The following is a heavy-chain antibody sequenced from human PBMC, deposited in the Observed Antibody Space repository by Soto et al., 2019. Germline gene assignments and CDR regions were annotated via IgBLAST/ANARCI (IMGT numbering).Heavy chain of an antibody. CDR3: ARRGYGDYDSDGRWYYYMDV. CDR2: IYYSGST. D-gene: IGHD4-17*01. Sequence: SETLSLTCTVSGGSISSYYWSWIRQPPGKGLEWIGYIYYSGSTNYNPSLKSRVTISVDTSKNQFSLKLSSVTAADTAVYYCARRGYGDYDSDGRWYYYMDVWGKGTTVTVSS. J-gene: IGHJ6*03. CDR1: GGSISSYY. V-gene: IGHV4-59*08.